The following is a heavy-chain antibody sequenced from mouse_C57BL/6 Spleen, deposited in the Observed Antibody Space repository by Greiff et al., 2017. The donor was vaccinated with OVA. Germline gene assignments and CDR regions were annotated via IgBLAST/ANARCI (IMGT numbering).Heavy chain of an antibody. V-gene: IGHV5-17*01. J-gene: IGHJ3*01. D-gene: IGHD1-1*01. CDR1: GFTFSDYG. CDR3: ARALTVVANGRGFAY. Sequence: DVKLVESGGGLVKPGGSLKLSCAASGFTFSDYGMHWVRQAPEKGLEWVAYISSGSSTIYYADTVKGRFTISRDNAKNTLFLQMTSLRSEDTAMYYCARALTVVANGRGFAYWGQGTLVTVSA. CDR2: ISSGSSTI.